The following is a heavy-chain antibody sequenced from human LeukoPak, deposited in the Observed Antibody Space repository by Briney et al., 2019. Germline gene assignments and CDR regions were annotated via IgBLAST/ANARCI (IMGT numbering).Heavy chain of an antibody. J-gene: IGHJ4*02. CDR1: GFTFSSYA. D-gene: IGHD3-16*02. CDR2: ISGSGGST. CDR3: AKSGLRLGELSKYYFDY. V-gene: IGHV3-23*01. Sequence: GGSLRLSCAASGFTFSSYAMSWVRQAPGKGQEWVSAISGSGGSTYYADSVKGRFTISRDNSKNTLYLQMNSLRAEDTAVYYCAKSGLRLGELSKYYFDYWGQGTLVTVSS.